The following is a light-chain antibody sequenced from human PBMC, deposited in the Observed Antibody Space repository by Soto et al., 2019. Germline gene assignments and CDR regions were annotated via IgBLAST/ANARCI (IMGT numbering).Light chain of an antibody. CDR1: QSVSSN. Sequence: EIVMTQSPATLSVSPGERATLSCRASQSVSSNLAWYQQKPGQAPRLLIYGASSRATGIPVRFSGSGSGTEFTLTISRLEPEDFAVYYCQQYRTFGQGTKVDIK. J-gene: IGKJ1*01. V-gene: IGKV3-15*01. CDR3: QQYRT. CDR2: GAS.